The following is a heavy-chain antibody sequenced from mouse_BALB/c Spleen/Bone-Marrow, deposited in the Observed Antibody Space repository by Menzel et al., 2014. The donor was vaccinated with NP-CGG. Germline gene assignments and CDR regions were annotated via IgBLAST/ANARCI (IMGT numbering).Heavy chain of an antibody. J-gene: IGHJ3*01. Sequence: VKLQESGAELARPGASVKMSCKASGYTFTSYTLQWVKRRPGQGLEWVGYIVPSSGYTDYNQKFKDKTTLTADKSSSTAYMQLSNLTSADSAVYYCAGEARTGAWFPNWGQGTLATVSA. D-gene: IGHD4-1*01. V-gene: IGHV1-4*02. CDR2: IVPSSGYT. CDR1: GYTFTSYT. CDR3: AGEARTGAWFPN.